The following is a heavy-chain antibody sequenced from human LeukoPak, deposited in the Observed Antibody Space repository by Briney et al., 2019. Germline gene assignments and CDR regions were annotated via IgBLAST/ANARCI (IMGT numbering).Heavy chain of an antibody. Sequence: SETLSLTCAVSGGSISSGGYSWSWIRQPPGKGLEWIGYIYHSGSTYYNPSLKSRVTISVDRSKNQFSLKLSSVTAADTAVYYCARESPDCSGGSCYSRVFDYWGQGTLVTVSS. CDR1: GGSISSGGYS. J-gene: IGHJ4*02. CDR3: ARESPDCSGGSCYSRVFDY. V-gene: IGHV4-30-2*01. CDR2: IYHSGST. D-gene: IGHD2-15*01.